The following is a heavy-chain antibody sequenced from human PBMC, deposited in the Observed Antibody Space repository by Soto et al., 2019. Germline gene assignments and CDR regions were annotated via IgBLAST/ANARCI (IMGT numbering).Heavy chain of an antibody. CDR3: ARDNVYYGSGRYRWFDP. J-gene: IGHJ5*02. V-gene: IGHV4-4*02. Sequence: SETLSLTCAVSGGSISSSNWWSWVRQPPGKGLEWIGEIYHSGSTNYNPSLKSRVTISVDKSKNQFSLKLSSVTAADTAVYYCARDNVYYGSGRYRWFDPWGQGTPVPGSS. D-gene: IGHD3-10*01. CDR1: GGSISSSNW. CDR2: IYHSGST.